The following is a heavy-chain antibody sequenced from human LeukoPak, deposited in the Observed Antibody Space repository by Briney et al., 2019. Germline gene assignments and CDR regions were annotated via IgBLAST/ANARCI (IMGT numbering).Heavy chain of an antibody. V-gene: IGHV3-7*01. CDR3: ARDWRQDNAFDL. J-gene: IGHJ3*01. D-gene: IGHD2-15*01. CDR2: ITQDGSEK. CDR1: EFTFSNHQ. Sequence: PGGSLRLSCAASEFTFSNHQMSWVRQAPGKGLEWVAKITQDGSEKYYMDSVKGRFIISRDNGKNSLYLQMNSLRVEDTAVYYCARDWRQDNAFDLWGQGTMVTVSS.